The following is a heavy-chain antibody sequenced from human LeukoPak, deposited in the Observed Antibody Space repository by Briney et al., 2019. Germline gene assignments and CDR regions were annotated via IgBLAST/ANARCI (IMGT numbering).Heavy chain of an antibody. CDR3: ARHLRYCSSTSCYPEAFDI. D-gene: IGHD2-2*01. CDR2: IYHSGST. J-gene: IGHJ3*02. Sequence: SETLSLTCAVSGYSMSSGYYWGWIRQPPGKGLEWIGSIYHSGSTYYNPSLKSRVTISVDTSKNQFSLKLSSVTAADTAVYYCARHLRYCSSTSCYPEAFDIWGQGTMVTVSS. CDR1: GYSMSSGYY. V-gene: IGHV4-38-2*01.